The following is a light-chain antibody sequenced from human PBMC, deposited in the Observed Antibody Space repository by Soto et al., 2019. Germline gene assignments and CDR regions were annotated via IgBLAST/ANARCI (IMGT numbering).Light chain of an antibody. CDR3: QSYDSSLSGYV. CDR2: GNN. Sequence: QSALTQPPSVSRAPGQRVTISCTGSNSNIGAGYDVHWYQQLPGTAPKLLIYGNNNRPSGVPDRFSGSKSGTSASLAITGLQAEDEADYYCQSYDSSLSGYVFGTGTKVTVL. J-gene: IGLJ1*01. CDR1: NSNIGAGYD. V-gene: IGLV1-40*01.